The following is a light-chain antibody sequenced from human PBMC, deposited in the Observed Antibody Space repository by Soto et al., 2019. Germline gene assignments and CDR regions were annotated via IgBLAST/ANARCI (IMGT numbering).Light chain of an antibody. Sequence: DIQMIQSPSSLSASVGDRVTMTCRASQDIGINLGWFQQKPGKAPKRLIYVASSLQSGVPSRFSGSGSGTEFTLTISSLQPEDFASYFCLQHNAYPWTFGQGTKVEV. J-gene: IGKJ1*01. CDR1: QDIGIN. CDR3: LQHNAYPWT. V-gene: IGKV1-17*01. CDR2: VAS.